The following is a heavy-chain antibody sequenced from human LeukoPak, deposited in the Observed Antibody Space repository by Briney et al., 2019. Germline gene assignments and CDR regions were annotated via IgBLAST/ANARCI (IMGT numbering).Heavy chain of an antibody. D-gene: IGHD3-10*01. V-gene: IGHV4-59*01. CDR1: GGSISSYY. CDR3: ARVPFGSDSDYYYYMDV. CDR2: IYYSGST. Sequence: PSETLSLTCTVSGGSISSYYWSWIRQPPGKGLEWIGYIYYSGSTNYNPSLKSRVTISVDTSKNQFSLKLSSVTAADTAVYYCARVPFGSDSDYYYYMDVWGKGTTVTASS. J-gene: IGHJ6*03.